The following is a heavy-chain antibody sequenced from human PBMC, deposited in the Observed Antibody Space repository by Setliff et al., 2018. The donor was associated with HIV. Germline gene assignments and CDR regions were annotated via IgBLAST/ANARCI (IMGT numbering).Heavy chain of an antibody. CDR3: AGPRGDEAFDV. J-gene: IGHJ3*01. D-gene: IGHD3-10*01. Sequence: SVKVSCKASGGTSSTYAINWVRQAPGQGLEWMGQFIPVLDITNYAQKFQGTVTINADESTNTMYLELRSLRPEDTAMYYCAGPRGDEAFDVWGQGTMVTVSS. CDR2: FIPVLDIT. CDR1: GGTSSTYA. V-gene: IGHV1-69*10.